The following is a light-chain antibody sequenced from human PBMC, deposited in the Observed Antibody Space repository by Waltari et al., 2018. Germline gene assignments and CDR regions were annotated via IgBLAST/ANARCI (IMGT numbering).Light chain of an antibody. CDR3: VQAREAWT. CDR1: QSLLHSNGYNY. CDR2: LGS. Sequence: DIVMTQSPLSLPVTHGEPASISCRSSQSLLHSNGYNYLDWYLQKPGQSPQLLIYLGSNRASGVPDRFSGSGSGTDFTLKISRVEAEDVGVYYCVQAREAWTFGQGTKVEIK. J-gene: IGKJ1*01. V-gene: IGKV2-28*01.